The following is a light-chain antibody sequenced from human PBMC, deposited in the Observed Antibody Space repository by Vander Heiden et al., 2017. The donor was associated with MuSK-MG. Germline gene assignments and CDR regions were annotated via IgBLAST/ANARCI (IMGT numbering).Light chain of an antibody. V-gene: IGKV1-39*01. CDR1: QSISSY. CDR3: QQSDSTPFP. J-gene: IGKJ5*01. Sequence: DIQMTQSPSSLSASVGDRVTITCRASQSISSYLNWYQQKPGKAPKLLIYAASSLQSGVPSRFSGSGSGTDFTLTISSLQPEDFATYYCQQSDSTPFPFGQGTRLEIK. CDR2: AAS.